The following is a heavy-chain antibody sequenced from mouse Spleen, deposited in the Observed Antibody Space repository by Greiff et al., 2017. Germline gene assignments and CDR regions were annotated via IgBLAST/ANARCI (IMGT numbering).Heavy chain of an antibody. CDR3: ARSRDYGYPFAY. D-gene: IGHD1-2*01. J-gene: IGHJ3*01. V-gene: IGHV1-4*01. Sequence: QVQLQQSGAELARPGASVKMSCKASGYTFTSYTMHWVKQRPGQGLEWIGYINPSSGYTKYNQKFKDKATLTADKSSSTAYMQLSSLTSEDSAVYYCARSRDYGYPFAYWGQGTLVTVSA. CDR1: GYTFTSYT. CDR2: INPSSGYT.